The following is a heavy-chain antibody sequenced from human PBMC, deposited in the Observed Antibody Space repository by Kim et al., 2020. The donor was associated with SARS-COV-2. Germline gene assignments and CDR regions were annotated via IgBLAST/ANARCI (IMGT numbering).Heavy chain of an antibody. J-gene: IGHJ5*02. CDR3: ARDYRGNPHWFDP. Sequence: SETLSLTCTVSGGSISSYYWSWIRQPPGKGLEWIGYIYYSGSTNYNPSLKSRVTISVDTSKNQFSLKLSSVTAADTAVYYCARDYRGNPHWFDPWGQGTLVTVSS. CDR1: GGSISSYY. D-gene: IGHD2-15*01. CDR2: IYYSGST. V-gene: IGHV4-59*13.